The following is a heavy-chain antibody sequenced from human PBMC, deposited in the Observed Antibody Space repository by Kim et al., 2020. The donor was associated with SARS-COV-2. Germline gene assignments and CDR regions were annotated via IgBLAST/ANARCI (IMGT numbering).Heavy chain of an antibody. CDR3: ARAHYADAFDI. CDR2: IYYSGST. D-gene: IGHD2-2*01. CDR1: GGSISSGGYY. V-gene: IGHV4-31*03. J-gene: IGHJ3*02. Sequence: SETLSLTCTVSGGSISSGGYYWSWIRQHPWKGLEWIGYIYYSGSTYYNPSLKSRVTISVDTSKNQFSLKLSSVTAADTAVYYCARAHYADAFDIWGQGTMVTVSS.